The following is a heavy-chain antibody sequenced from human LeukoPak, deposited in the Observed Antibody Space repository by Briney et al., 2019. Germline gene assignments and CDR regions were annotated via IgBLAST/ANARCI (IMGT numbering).Heavy chain of an antibody. J-gene: IGHJ6*03. V-gene: IGHV3-33*01. D-gene: IGHD3-16*01. CDR1: GFTFSSYG. CDR3: ARDYGYMDV. CDR2: IWYDGSNK. Sequence: GGSPRLSCAASGFTFSSYGMHWVRQAPGKRLEWVAVIWYDGSNKYYADSVKGRFTISRDNSKNTLYLQMNSLRAEDTAVYYCARDYGYMDVWGKGTTVTVSS.